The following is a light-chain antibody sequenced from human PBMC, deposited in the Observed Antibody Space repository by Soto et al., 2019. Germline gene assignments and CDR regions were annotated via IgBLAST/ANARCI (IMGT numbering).Light chain of an antibody. J-gene: IGKJ1*01. V-gene: IGKV1-39*01. Sequence: DIQMTHSPSSLSASVGDRVTITCRASQSISRYLNWYQQKPGKAPKLLIYTASSLQSGVPSRFSGSGSGTDFTLTISSMQPEDFANYYCQQSYSTPWTFGQGTKVDIK. CDR1: QSISRY. CDR2: TAS. CDR3: QQSYSTPWT.